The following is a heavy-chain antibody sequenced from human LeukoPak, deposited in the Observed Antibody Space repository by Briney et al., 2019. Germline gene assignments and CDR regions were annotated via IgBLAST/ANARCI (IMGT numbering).Heavy chain of an antibody. J-gene: IGHJ3*02. CDR1: GGSISSGGYS. Sequence: SETLSLTCAVSGGSISSGGYSWSWIRQPPGKGLEWIGYIYHSGSTYYNPSLKSRVTISVDRSKNQFSLKLSSVTAADTAVHYCARATVTSDAFDIWGQGTMVTVSS. CDR2: IYHSGST. CDR3: ARATVTSDAFDI. D-gene: IGHD4-17*01. V-gene: IGHV4-30-2*01.